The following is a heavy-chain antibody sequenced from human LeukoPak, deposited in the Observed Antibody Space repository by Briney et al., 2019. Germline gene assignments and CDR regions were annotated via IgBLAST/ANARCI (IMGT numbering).Heavy chain of an antibody. J-gene: IGHJ4*02. CDR2: ISSNGGST. CDR1: GFTFSSYA. Sequence: GGSLRLSCAASGFTFSSYAMHWVRQAPGKGLEYVSAISSNGGSTYYANSVKGRFTISRDNSKNTLYLQMGSLRAEDTAVYYCARDDPTGSEGYYFDYWGQGTLVTVSS. D-gene: IGHD1-1*01. V-gene: IGHV3-64*01. CDR3: ARDDPTGSEGYYFDY.